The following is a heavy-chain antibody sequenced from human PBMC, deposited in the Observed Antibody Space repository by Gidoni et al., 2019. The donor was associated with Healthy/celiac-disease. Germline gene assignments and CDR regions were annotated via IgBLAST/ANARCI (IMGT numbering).Heavy chain of an antibody. J-gene: IGHJ4*02. D-gene: IGHD2-21*01. CDR2: TYYSGST. V-gene: IGHV4-31*03. CDR3: ARGQIHVATRYYFDY. CDR1: GCSFSTGGYY. Sequence: QVQLQESGPGLVKPSQTLSLTCTVSGCSFSTGGYYWSWIRQHPGKGLEWIGYTYYSGSTYYNPSLKSRVTISVDTSKNQFSLKLSSVTAADTAVYYCARGQIHVATRYYFDYWGQGTLVTVSS.